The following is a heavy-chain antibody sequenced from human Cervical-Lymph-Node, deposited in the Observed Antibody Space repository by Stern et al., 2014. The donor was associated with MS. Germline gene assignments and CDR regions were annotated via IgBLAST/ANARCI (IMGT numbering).Heavy chain of an antibody. J-gene: IGHJ4*02. CDR3: ARHHGHSPTPFDS. V-gene: IGHV5-51*01. D-gene: IGHD5-24*01. Sequence: QLVQSGSEVKKPGESLKISCKASRDSFTHSWIGWVRQMPGKGLEWMGIIFPADSDTNYSPSFQGQVTFPTDRSTSTAYLQWSSLKASDTAIYYCARHHGHSPTPFDSWGQGTRVTVSS. CDR1: RDSFTHSW. CDR2: IFPADSDT.